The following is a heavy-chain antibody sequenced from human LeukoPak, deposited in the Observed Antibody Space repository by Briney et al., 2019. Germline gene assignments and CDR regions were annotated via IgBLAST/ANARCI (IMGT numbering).Heavy chain of an antibody. CDR3: AREGSYGDYDI. Sequence: SVKVSCKASGGTFSSYAISWVRQAPGQGLEWMGGITPIFGTANYAQKFQGRVTITANKSTNTAYMDLSSLGSEDTAVYYCAREGSYGDYDIWGQGTLVTVSS. CDR1: GGTFSSYA. D-gene: IGHD4-17*01. CDR2: ITPIFGTA. V-gene: IGHV1-69*06. J-gene: IGHJ4*02.